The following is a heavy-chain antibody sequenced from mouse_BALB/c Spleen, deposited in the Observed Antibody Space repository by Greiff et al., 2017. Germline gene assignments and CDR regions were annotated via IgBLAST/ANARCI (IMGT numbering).Heavy chain of an antibody. D-gene: IGHD1-1*01. J-gene: IGHJ3*01. Sequence: QVQLQQSGAELMKPGASVKISCKATGYTFSSYWMHWVKQRPGQGLEWIGEINPSNGRTNYNEKFKSKATLTVDKSSSTAYMQLSSLTSEDSAVYYCASDGSSYGFAYWGQGTLVTVSA. V-gene: IGHV1S81*02. CDR3: ASDGSSYGFAY. CDR1: GYTFSSYW. CDR2: INPSNGRT.